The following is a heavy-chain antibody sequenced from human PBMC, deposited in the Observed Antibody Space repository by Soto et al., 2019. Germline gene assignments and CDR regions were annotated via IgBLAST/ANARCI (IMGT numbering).Heavy chain of an antibody. CDR1: GGTFSSYA. V-gene: IGHV1-69*13. J-gene: IGHJ4*02. CDR2: IIPIFGTA. D-gene: IGHD3-22*01. CDR3: ARNYYYDSSRYYHFDY. Sequence: SVKVSCKASGGTFSSYAISWVRQAPGQGLEWMGGIIPIFGTANYAQKFQGRVTITADESTSTAYMELSSLRSEDTAVYYCARNYYYDSSRYYHFDYWGQGTLVTVSS.